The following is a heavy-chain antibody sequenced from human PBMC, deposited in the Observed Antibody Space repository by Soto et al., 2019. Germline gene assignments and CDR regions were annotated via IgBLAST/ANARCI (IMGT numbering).Heavy chain of an antibody. CDR1: GGSFSGYY. V-gene: IGHV4-34*01. CDR2: INHSGST. J-gene: IGHJ4*02. CDR3: AGEPRHRRRYYYDSSGYYYGVDY. Sequence: PSETLSLTCAVYGGSFSGYYWSWIRRPPGKGLEWIGEINHSGSTNYNPSLKSRVTISVDTSKNQFSLKLSSVTAADTAVYYCAGEPRHRRRYYYDSSGYYYGVDYWGQGTLVTVSS. D-gene: IGHD3-22*01.